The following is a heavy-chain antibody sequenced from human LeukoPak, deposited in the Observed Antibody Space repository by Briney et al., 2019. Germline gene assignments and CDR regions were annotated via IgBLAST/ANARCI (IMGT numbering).Heavy chain of an antibody. CDR2: ISYDGSNK. J-gene: IGHJ6*03. V-gene: IGHV3-30*18. D-gene: IGHD6-13*01. CDR3: AKDRVAAAGRDYYYMDV. CDR1: GFTFSSYE. Sequence: GGSLRLSCAASGFTFSSYEMNWVRQAPGKGLEWVAVISYDGSNKYYADSVEGRFTISRDNSKNTLYLQMNSLRAEDTAVYYCAKDRVAAAGRDYYYMDVWGKGTTVTVSS.